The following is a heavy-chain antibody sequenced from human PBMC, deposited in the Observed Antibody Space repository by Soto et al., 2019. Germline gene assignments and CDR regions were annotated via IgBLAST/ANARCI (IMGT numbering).Heavy chain of an antibody. CDR3: ARVARMYDFSFTTHLTHNWFDP. CDR1: GGSITGGSISSTTYY. V-gene: IGHV4-39*01. CDR2: FFIGGNT. J-gene: IGHJ5*02. D-gene: IGHD3-3*01. Sequence: PSATRSLTCTVSGGSITGGSISSTTYYWGWMRQPPGKGLEWIASFFIGGNTYYNPSLKSRVTTSVDTSKNQFSLKLSSVTAADTAVYYCARVARMYDFSFTTHLTHNWFDPRGQGTLVTVS.